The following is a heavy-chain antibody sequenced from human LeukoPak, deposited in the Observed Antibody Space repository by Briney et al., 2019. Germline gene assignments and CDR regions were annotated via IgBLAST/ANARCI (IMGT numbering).Heavy chain of an antibody. Sequence: GGSLRLSCAASGFPFSSYAMSWVRQAPGKGLEWVGRTRNKANSYTTEYAASVKGRFTISRDDSKNSLYLQMNSLKTEDTAVYYCALTTVTTFFDYWGQGTLVTVSS. J-gene: IGHJ4*02. CDR2: TRNKANSYTT. CDR3: ALTTVTTFFDY. V-gene: IGHV3-72*01. D-gene: IGHD4-17*01. CDR1: GFPFSSYA.